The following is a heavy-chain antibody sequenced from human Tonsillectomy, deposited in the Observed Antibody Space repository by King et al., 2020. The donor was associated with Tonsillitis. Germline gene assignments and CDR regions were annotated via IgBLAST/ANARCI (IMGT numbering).Heavy chain of an antibody. CDR2: IYPGDSDT. V-gene: IGHV5-51*03. Sequence: VQLVESGAEVKKPGESLKISCKGSGYSFTNYWIAWVRQMPGKGLEWMGIIYPGDSDTTYSPSFQGQVTISAVKSISTAYLQWSSLKASDTAIYYCAARNYGLTSGYYWGQGTLVTVSS. D-gene: IGHD1-7*01. CDR3: AARNYGLTSGYY. CDR1: GYSFTNYW. J-gene: IGHJ4*02.